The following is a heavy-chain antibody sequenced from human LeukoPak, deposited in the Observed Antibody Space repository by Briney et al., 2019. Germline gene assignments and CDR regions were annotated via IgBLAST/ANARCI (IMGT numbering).Heavy chain of an antibody. J-gene: IGHJ6*03. V-gene: IGHV1-2*02. CDR2: INPNSGGT. D-gene: IGHD2/OR15-2a*01. Sequence: GASVKVSCKASGYTFTGYYMHWVRQAPGQGLEWRGWINPNSGGTNYAQKFQGRVTMTRDTSISTAYMELSRLRSDDTAVYYCARNSIPRYYYYMDVWGKGTTVTVSS. CDR1: GYTFTGYY. CDR3: ARNSIPRYYYYMDV.